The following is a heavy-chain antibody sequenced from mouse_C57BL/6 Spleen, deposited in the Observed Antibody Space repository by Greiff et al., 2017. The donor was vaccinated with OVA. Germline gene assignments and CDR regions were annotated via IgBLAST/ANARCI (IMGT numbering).Heavy chain of an antibody. V-gene: IGHV1-76*01. D-gene: IGHD2-4*01. CDR3: ARSGDYDGYYAMDY. CDR1: GYTFTDYY. Sequence: VQLQQSGAELVRPGASVKLSCKASGYTFTDYYINWVKQRPGQGLEWIARIYPGSGNTYYNEKFKGKATLTAEKSSSTAYMQLSSLTSEDSAVYFCARSGDYDGYYAMDYWGQGTSVTVSS. J-gene: IGHJ4*01. CDR2: IYPGSGNT.